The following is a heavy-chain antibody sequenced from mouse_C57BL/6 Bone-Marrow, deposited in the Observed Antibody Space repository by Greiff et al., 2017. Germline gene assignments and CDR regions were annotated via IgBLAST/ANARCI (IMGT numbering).Heavy chain of an antibody. J-gene: IGHJ3*01. D-gene: IGHD1-1*01. V-gene: IGHV5-6*01. CDR1: GFTFSSYG. CDR3: ARHEDYYGSSYLFAY. CDR2: ISSGGSYT. Sequence: EVKLQESGGDLVKPGGSLKLSCAASGFTFSSYGMSWVRQTPDKRLEWVATISSGGSYTYYPDSVKGRFTISRDNAKNTLYLQMSSLKSEDTAMYYCARHEDYYGSSYLFAYWGQGTLVTVSA.